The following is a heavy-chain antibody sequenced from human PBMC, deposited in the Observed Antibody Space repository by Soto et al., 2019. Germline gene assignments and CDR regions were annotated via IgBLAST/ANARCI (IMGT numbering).Heavy chain of an antibody. V-gene: IGHV3-21*01. D-gene: IGHD6-19*01. CDR3: ARAVAVRRAFDI. Sequence: GGSLRLSCAGSGFPFSSYSMNWVRPAPGKGLEWVSSISSSSSYIYYADSVKGRLTISRDNAKNSLYLQMNSLRAEDTAVYYCARAVAVRRAFDIWGQGTMVTVSS. CDR2: ISSSSSYI. J-gene: IGHJ3*02. CDR1: GFPFSSYS.